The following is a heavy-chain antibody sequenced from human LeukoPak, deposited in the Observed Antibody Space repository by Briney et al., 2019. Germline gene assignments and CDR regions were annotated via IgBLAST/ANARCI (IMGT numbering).Heavy chain of an antibody. CDR3: ARGPFYCSRTSCYKQSSWFDP. Sequence: SETLSLTCTVSGGSISSYYWSWIRQPAGKGLEWIGRIYTSGSTNYNPSLKSRVTMSVDTSKNQFSLKLSSVTAADTAVYYCARGPFYCSRTSCYKQSSWFDPWGQGTLVTVSS. D-gene: IGHD2-2*02. J-gene: IGHJ5*02. CDR1: GGSISSYY. V-gene: IGHV4-4*07. CDR2: IYTSGST.